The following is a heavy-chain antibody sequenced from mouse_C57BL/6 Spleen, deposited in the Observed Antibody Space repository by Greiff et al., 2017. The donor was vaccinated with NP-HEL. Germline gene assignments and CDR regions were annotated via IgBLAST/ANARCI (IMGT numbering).Heavy chain of an antibody. Sequence: VQLQQSGPELVKPGASVKIPCKASGYTFTDYNMDWVKQSHGQSLEWIGDINPNNGGTIYNQKFKGKATLTVDKSSSTAYMELRSLTSEDTAVYYCARPYSSGDAPYAMDYWGQGTSVTVSS. CDR1: GYTFTDYN. D-gene: IGHD3-2*02. V-gene: IGHV1-18*01. J-gene: IGHJ4*01. CDR2: INPNNGGT. CDR3: ARPYSSGDAPYAMDY.